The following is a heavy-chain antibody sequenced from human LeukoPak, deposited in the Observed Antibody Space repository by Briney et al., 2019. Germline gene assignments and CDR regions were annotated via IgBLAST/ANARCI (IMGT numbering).Heavy chain of an antibody. J-gene: IGHJ4*02. Sequence: SETLSLTCTVSGGSISTYYWNWIRQPPGKGLEWIGYIYKSASTNYNPSLKSRVTISVDTSKNKFSLKVISVTAADTAFYYCVSGSFYKFDYWGQGTLVTVSS. CDR1: GGSISTYY. CDR2: IYKSAST. CDR3: VSGSFYKFDY. D-gene: IGHD1-26*01. V-gene: IGHV4-59*08.